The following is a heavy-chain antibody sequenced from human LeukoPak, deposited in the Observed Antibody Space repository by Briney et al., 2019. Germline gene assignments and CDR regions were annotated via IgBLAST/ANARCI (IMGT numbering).Heavy chain of an antibody. V-gene: IGHV3-23*01. Sequence: PGGSLRLSCAASGFTFSSYAMRWVRQAPGKGLEWVSAISGSGGSTYYADSVKGRFTISRDNSKNTLYLQMNSLRAEDTAVYYCAKRYCSSTSCREFDYWGQGTLVTVSS. CDR3: AKRYCSSTSCREFDY. J-gene: IGHJ4*02. D-gene: IGHD2-2*01. CDR1: GFTFSSYA. CDR2: ISGSGGST.